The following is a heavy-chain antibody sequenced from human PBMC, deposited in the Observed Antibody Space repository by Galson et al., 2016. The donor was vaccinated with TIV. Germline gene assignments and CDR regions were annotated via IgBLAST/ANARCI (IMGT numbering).Heavy chain of an antibody. D-gene: IGHD3-10*01. CDR1: GGTFSNYA. J-gene: IGHJ4*02. Sequence: SVKVSCKASGGTFSNYAISWVRQAPGQGLEWMGGIIPIFSIAKYARKFQGRVTITAGESTSTAYMELSSLRSEDTAVYYCARVSDYYGSGSYYNVLGYWGQGTLVTVSS. CDR3: ARVSDYYGSGSYYNVLGY. CDR2: IIPIFSIA. V-gene: IGHV1-69*13.